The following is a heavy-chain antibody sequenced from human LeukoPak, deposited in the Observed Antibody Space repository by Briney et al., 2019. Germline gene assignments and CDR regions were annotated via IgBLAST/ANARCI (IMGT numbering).Heavy chain of an antibody. CDR2: ISAYNGNT. J-gene: IGHJ6*03. CDR3: ARDSGYSYGQTYYYYMDV. D-gene: IGHD5-18*01. Sequence: ASVKVSCKASGYTLTSYGISWVRQAPGQGLEWMGWISAYNGNTNYAQKLQGRVTMTTDTSTSTAYMELRSLRSDDTAVYYCARDSGYSYGQTYYYYMDVWGKGTTVTISS. CDR1: GYTLTSYG. V-gene: IGHV1-18*01.